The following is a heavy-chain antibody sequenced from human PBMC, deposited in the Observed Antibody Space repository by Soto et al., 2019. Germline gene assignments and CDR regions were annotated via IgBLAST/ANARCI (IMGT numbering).Heavy chain of an antibody. J-gene: IGHJ4*02. D-gene: IGHD6-13*01. Sequence: SETLSLTCTVSGDSMSTGGYCWTWIRQHPGKGLEWIGHIYTTGTTYYSPSLKSQVTMSIDKSSNRFSLNLSSVTAADTAVYYCSRGRGSTPLRDWGPGALVTVSS. CDR2: IYTTGTT. CDR3: SRGRGSTPLRD. CDR1: GDSMSTGGYC. V-gene: IGHV4-31*02.